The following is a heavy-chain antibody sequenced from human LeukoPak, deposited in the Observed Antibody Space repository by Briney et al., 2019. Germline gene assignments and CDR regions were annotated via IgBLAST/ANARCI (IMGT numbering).Heavy chain of an antibody. J-gene: IGHJ4*02. CDR3: ARDGDPNTATLDY. CDR1: GGTFSSYA. V-gene: IGHV1-69*05. Sequence: SVKVSCKASGGTFSSYAISWVRQAPGQGLEWMGRIIPIFGTANYAQKFQGRVTNTTDESTSTAYMELSSLRSEDTAVYYCARDGDPNTATLDYWGQGTLVTVSS. CDR2: IIPIFGTA. D-gene: IGHD5-18*01.